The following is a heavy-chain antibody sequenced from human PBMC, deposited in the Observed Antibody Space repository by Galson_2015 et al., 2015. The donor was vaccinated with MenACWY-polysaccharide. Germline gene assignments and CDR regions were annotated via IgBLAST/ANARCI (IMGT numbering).Heavy chain of an antibody. D-gene: IGHD3-16*01. CDR3: AKSPWGSWYNYFDY. CDR2: ITLNGGSS. V-gene: IGHV3-9*01. J-gene: IGHJ4*02. CDR1: GFTFDDYA. Sequence: SLRLSCAGSGFTFDDYAMHWVRQVPGKGLEWVSGITLNGGSSHYAASVKGRFTTSRDNAQKSLYLQMDSLTPEDTALYFCAKSPWGSWYNYFDYWGQGALVIVSS.